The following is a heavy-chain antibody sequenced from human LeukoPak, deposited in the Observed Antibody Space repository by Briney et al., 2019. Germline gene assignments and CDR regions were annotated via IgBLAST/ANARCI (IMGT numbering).Heavy chain of an antibody. D-gene: IGHD2/OR15-2a*01. CDR3: ARETLGPNDAFDI. J-gene: IGHJ3*02. CDR2: IYSGGST. CDR1: GFTFNTYT. Sequence: GGSLRLSCAASGFTFNTYTMNWVRQAPGKGLEWVSVIYSGGSTYYADSMKGRFTISRDNSKNTLYLQMNSLRAEDTAVYYCARETLGPNDAFDIWGQGTMVTVSS. V-gene: IGHV3-53*01.